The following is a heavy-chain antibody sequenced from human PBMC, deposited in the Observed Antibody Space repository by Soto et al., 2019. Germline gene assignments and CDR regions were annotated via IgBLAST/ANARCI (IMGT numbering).Heavy chain of an antibody. CDR3: AHSPFTISSGSFSLAY. Sequence: PTQTLPLTCPFSGVSPKPGGVNVGWVPQPPGKALEWLALIYWDDDKRYSPSLKSRLTITKDTSKNQVVLTMTNMDPVDTATYYCAHSPFTISSGSFSLAYWGQGTLVTVSS. CDR2: IYWDDDK. D-gene: IGHD1-26*01. V-gene: IGHV2-5*02. J-gene: IGHJ4*02. CDR1: GVSPKPGGVN.